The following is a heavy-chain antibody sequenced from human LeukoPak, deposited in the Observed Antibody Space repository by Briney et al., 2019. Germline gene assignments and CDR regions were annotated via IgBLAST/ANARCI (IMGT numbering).Heavy chain of an antibody. CDR3: ARGPPDCSSTSCYAFDAFDI. CDR1: GYSISSGYY. J-gene: IGHJ3*02. V-gene: IGHV4-38-2*02. D-gene: IGHD2-2*01. Sequence: SETLSLTCSVSGYSISSGYYWGWIRQPPGKGLEWIGSIYHSGSTDYNSSLKSRVTISVDTSKNQFSLKLSSVTAADTAVYYCARGPPDCSSTSCYAFDAFDIWGQGTMVTVSS. CDR2: IYHSGST.